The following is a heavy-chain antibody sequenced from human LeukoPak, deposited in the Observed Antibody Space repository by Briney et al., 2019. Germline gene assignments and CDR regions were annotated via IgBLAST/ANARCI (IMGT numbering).Heavy chain of an antibody. Sequence: ASVKVSCKASGYTFTGYYMHWVRQAPGQGLEWMGWINPNSGGTNYAQKFQGRVTMTRDTSISTAYMELSRLRSDDTAVYYCAREKGPIAVAAPRLDYWGQGTLVTVSS. CDR3: AREKGPIAVAAPRLDY. J-gene: IGHJ4*02. V-gene: IGHV1-2*02. CDR1: GYTFTGYY. D-gene: IGHD6-19*01. CDR2: INPNSGGT.